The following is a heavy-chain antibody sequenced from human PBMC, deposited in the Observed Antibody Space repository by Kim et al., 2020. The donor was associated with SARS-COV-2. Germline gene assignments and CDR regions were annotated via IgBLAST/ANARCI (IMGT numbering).Heavy chain of an antibody. Sequence: SETLSLTCTVSGGSISSSSYYWGWIRQPPGKGLEWIGSIYYSGSTYYNPSLKSRVTISVDTSKNQFSLKLSSVTAADTAVYYCAESGILRGALGWYFDLWGRGTLVTVSS. CDR1: GGSISSSSYY. V-gene: IGHV4-39*01. CDR3: AESGILRGALGWYFDL. CDR2: IYYSGST. D-gene: IGHD3-10*01. J-gene: IGHJ2*01.